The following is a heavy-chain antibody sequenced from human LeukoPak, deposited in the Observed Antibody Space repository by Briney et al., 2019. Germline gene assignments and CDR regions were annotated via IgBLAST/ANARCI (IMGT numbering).Heavy chain of an antibody. CDR3: AKVRYCSSTSCYHRYYYYMDV. D-gene: IGHD2-2*01. V-gene: IGHV3-30*02. J-gene: IGHJ6*03. CDR1: GFTFSSSD. Sequence: GGSLRLSCAASGFTFSSSDMHWDRQAPGKGLEWVAFIRYDGSNKYYADSVKGRFTISRDNSKNTLYLQMNSLRAEDTAVYYCAKVRYCSSTSCYHRYYYYMDVWGKGTTVTISS. CDR2: IRYDGSNK.